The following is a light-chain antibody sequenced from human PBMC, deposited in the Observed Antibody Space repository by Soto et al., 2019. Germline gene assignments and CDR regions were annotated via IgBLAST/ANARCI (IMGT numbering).Light chain of an antibody. V-gene: IGLV2-14*01. Sequence: QSALTQPPSASGSPGQSVTISCTGTSSDVGKYDYVSWFQHHPGKAPKLMIYEVSNRPSGVSNRFSGSKSGNTASLTISGLQAEDEADYYCNSYTTSSTWVFGTGTKVTVL. CDR3: NSYTTSSTWV. CDR2: EVS. J-gene: IGLJ1*01. CDR1: SSDVGKYDY.